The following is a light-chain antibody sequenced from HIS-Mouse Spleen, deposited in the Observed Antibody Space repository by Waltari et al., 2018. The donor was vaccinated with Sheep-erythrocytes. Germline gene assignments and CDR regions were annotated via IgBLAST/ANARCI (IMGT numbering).Light chain of an antibody. CDR2: WAS. CDR1: QSVLYSSNNKNY. Sequence: IVMTQSPDSLAVSLGERATINCKSSQSVLYSSNNKNYLACDQQKPGQPPKLLIYWASTRESGVPDRFSGSGSGTDFTLTISSLQAEDVAVYYCQQYYSTPLTFGGGTKVEIK. V-gene: IGKV4-1*01. CDR3: QQYYSTPLT. J-gene: IGKJ4*01.